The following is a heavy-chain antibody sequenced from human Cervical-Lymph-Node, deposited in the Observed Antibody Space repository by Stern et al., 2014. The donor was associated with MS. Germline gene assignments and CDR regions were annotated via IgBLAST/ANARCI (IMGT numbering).Heavy chain of an antibody. CDR1: GFTFGDYA. CDR3: TTSIFGVVALGWFDP. D-gene: IGHD3-3*01. Sequence: EVQLVESGGGLVKPGRSLRLSCTASGFTFGDYAMSWFRQAPGKGLEWGGFIRSKAYGVTTEYAESVKGRFTISRDDSKSIAYLQMNSLKTEDTAVYYCTTSIFGVVALGWFDPWGQGTLVTVSS. CDR2: IRSKAYGVTT. V-gene: IGHV3-49*05. J-gene: IGHJ5*02.